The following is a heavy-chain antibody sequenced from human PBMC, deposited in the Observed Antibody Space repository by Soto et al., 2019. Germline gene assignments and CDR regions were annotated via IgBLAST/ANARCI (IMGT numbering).Heavy chain of an antibody. J-gene: IGHJ4*02. V-gene: IGHV3-23*01. CDR3: AKAGSTSWQFGS. CDR2: VSDTGGST. CDR1: GFTFSSYA. D-gene: IGHD2-2*01. Sequence: GGSLRLSCAASGFTFSSYAMSWVRQAPGKGPEWVSAVSDTGGSTYYEDSVKGRFAISRDISKNTLYLQMTSLRAEDTAVYYCAKAGSTSWQFGSWGQGTLVTVSS.